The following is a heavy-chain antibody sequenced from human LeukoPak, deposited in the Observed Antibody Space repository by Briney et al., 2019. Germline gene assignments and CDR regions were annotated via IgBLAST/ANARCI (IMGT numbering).Heavy chain of an antibody. CDR3: ARGGGPQVGFDTFDI. V-gene: IGHV5-51*01. CDR1: GYSFTSYW. Sequence: GESLKISCKGSGYSFTSYWIGWVRQMPVKGLEWMGIIYPGDSDTRYSPPFQGQVTISADKSISTAYLQWSSLKASDTAMYYCARGGGPQVGFDTFDIWGQGTMVTVSS. D-gene: IGHD3-16*01. CDR2: IYPGDSDT. J-gene: IGHJ3*02.